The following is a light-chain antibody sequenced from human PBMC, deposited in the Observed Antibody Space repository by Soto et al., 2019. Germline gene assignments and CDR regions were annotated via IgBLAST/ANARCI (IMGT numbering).Light chain of an antibody. CDR3: QQRSNPPT. V-gene: IGKV3-11*01. CDR1: QSVSSY. Sequence: EIVLTQSPATLSLSPGERATLSCRASQSVSSYLAWYQQKPGQAPRLLIYDASNRATGIPARFSGSGSGTDFTLTISSQEPEDFAVYYCQQRSNPPTFGGGTKVEIK. J-gene: IGKJ4*01. CDR2: DAS.